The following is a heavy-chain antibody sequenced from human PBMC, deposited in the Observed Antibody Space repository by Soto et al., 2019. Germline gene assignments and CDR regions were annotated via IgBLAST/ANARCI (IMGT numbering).Heavy chain of an antibody. CDR3: AKEGGESSDGLYYFDA. CDR2: IYYSGNT. J-gene: IGHJ4*02. Sequence: QVQLQESGPGLAKPSQTLSLTCTVSGGSTSSDNYWSWIRQPPGKGLEWIGHIYYSGNTDNNPSLKTRLAKSIDTSKNQFSLKLSSVTVADTAIYFCAKEGGESSDGLYYFDAGGQGSLVTVSS. D-gene: IGHD3-16*01. CDR1: GGSTSSDNY. V-gene: IGHV4-30-4*01.